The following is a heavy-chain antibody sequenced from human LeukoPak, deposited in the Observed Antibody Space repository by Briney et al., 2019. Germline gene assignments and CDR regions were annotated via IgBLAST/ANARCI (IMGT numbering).Heavy chain of an antibody. CDR3: ARSVLGWFDP. V-gene: IGHV4-39*01. Sequence: SETLSLTCTVSGGSISSSTYYWGWIRQPPGKGLEWIGNIYYSGSTYYNPSLKSRVTISVDTSKNQFSLKLSSVTAADTAVYYCARSVLGWFDPWGQGTLVTVSS. CDR1: GGSISSSTYY. D-gene: IGHD4/OR15-4a*01. J-gene: IGHJ5*02. CDR2: IYYSGST.